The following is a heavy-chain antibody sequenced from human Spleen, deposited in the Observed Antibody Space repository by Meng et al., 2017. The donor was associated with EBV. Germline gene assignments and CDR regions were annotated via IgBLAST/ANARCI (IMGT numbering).Heavy chain of an antibody. CDR2: IDHRGSP. CDR3: ARGDDYRYAY. V-gene: IGHV4-34*01. Sequence: QVRLQQWGGGLLKSSETLSLTFAVYGGSFSDYYWSWIRQPPGKGLEWIGEIDHRGSPNYNPSLMSRVTISLDTSRNHFSLELTSVTDADTAVYYCARGDDYRYAYWGQGTLVTVSS. D-gene: IGHD3-16*01. CDR1: GGSFSDYY. J-gene: IGHJ4*02.